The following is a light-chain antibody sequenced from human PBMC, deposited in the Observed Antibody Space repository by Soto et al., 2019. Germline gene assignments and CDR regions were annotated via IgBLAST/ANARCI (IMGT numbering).Light chain of an antibody. J-gene: IGLJ3*02. V-gene: IGLV2-14*03. Sequence: QSVLTQPASVSGSPGQSITISCTGTSSDVGGYNYVSWFQQHPGKAPKLKIYEVSNRPSGVSNRFSGSKSGYMASLTISELQAEDEADYYCTSFTSSSTWVFGGGTKLTVL. CDR1: SSDVGGYNY. CDR2: EVS. CDR3: TSFTSSSTWV.